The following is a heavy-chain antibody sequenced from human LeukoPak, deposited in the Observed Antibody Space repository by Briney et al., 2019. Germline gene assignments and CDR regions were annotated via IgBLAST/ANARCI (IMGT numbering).Heavy chain of an antibody. CDR2: ISSSSSTI. V-gene: IGHV3-48*04. CDR3: AREGHSSPHAFDI. J-gene: IGHJ3*02. CDR1: GFTFSSYA. D-gene: IGHD6-13*01. Sequence: GGSLRLSCAASGFTFSSYAMSWVRQAPGKGLEWVSYISSSSSTIYYADSVKGRFTISRDNAKNSLYLQMNSLRAEDTAVYYCAREGHSSPHAFDIWGQGTMVTVSS.